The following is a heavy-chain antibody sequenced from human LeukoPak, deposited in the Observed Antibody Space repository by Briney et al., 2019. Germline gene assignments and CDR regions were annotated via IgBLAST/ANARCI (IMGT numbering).Heavy chain of an antibody. J-gene: IGHJ5*02. V-gene: IGHV1-69*04. CDR3: ARGVSYYYDSSGYYLGDWFDP. CDR2: IIPILGIA. Sequence: GASVKVSCKASGGTFSSYAISWVRQAPGQGLEWMGRIIPILGIANYAKKFQGRVTITAEKSTSTAYMELSSLRSEDTAVYYCARGVSYYYDSSGYYLGDWFDPWGQGTLVTVSS. CDR1: GGTFSSYA. D-gene: IGHD3-22*01.